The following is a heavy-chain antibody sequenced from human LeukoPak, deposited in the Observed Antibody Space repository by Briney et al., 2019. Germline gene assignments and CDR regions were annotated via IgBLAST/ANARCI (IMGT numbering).Heavy chain of an antibody. CDR3: ARAGYGDYNSDYDYGMDV. V-gene: IGHV1-18*01. Sequence: ASVKVSCKASGYTFTSYGISWVRQAPGQGLEWMGWISAYNGNTNYAQKLQGRATMTTDTSTSTAYMELRSLRSDDTAVYYCARAGYGDYNSDYDYGMDVWGQGTTVTVSS. D-gene: IGHD4-17*01. CDR1: GYTFTSYG. J-gene: IGHJ6*02. CDR2: ISAYNGNT.